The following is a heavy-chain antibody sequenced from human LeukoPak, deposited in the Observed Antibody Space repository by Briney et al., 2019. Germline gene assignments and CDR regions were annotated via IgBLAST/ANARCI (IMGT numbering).Heavy chain of an antibody. J-gene: IGHJ6*02. CDR1: GFTVSSNY. Sequence: GGSLRLSCAASGFTVSSNYMSWVRQAPGKGLEWVSVIYSGGSTYYADSVKGRFTISRDNSKNTLYLQMNSLRAEDTAVYYCAREQGAGYYYYGMDVWGQGTTVTVSS. V-gene: IGHV3-66*01. D-gene: IGHD6-19*01. CDR3: AREQGAGYYYYGMDV. CDR2: IYSGGST.